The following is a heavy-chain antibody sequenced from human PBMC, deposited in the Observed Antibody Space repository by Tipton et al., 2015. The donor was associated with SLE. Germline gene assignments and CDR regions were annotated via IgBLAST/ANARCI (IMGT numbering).Heavy chain of an antibody. D-gene: IGHD1-1*01. CDR3: TRDGAWNEKTDY. Sequence: SLRLSCSTSGFSFSSYEMIWVRQTPGKGLEWVSYITSGGSGVHYADSVKGRFTTTRDNAKNSLFMQMNNLTADDTATYYCTRDGAWNEKTDYWGQGTMVTVSS. CDR1: GFSFSSYE. CDR2: ITSGGSGV. J-gene: IGHJ4*02. V-gene: IGHV3-48*03.